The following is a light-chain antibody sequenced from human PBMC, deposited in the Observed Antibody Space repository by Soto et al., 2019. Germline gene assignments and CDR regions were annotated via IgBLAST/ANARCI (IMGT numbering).Light chain of an antibody. CDR2: DAS. CDR3: QQYNSYSQT. V-gene: IGKV1-5*01. Sequence: DIQMTQSPSTLSASVGDRVTITCRASQSISSWLAWYQQKPGKAPKLLIYDASSLESGVPSRFSGSGSGTDFTLTISSLQPDDFAAYYCQQYNSYSQTFGQGTKVEI. J-gene: IGKJ1*01. CDR1: QSISSW.